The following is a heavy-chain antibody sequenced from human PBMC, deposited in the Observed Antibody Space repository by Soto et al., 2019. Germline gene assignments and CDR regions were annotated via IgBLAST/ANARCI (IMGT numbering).Heavy chain of an antibody. D-gene: IGHD3-3*01. CDR1: GFSLTTSGVG. J-gene: IGHJ4*02. CDR2: IYWDDDK. V-gene: IGHV2-5*02. Sequence: QITLNESGPTQVKPRQTLTLTCTFSGFSLTTSGVGVGWIRQSPGKAPEWLALIYWDDDKRYSPSLKSRLTITKDSSKNQVVLPMADLDPADTATYYCAHRVLRTVFGLVTTTAIYFDFWGQGPPVAVSS. CDR3: AHRVLRTVFGLVTTTAIYFDF.